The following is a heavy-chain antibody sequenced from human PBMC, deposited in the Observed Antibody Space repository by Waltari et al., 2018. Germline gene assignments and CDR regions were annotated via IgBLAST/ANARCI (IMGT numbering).Heavy chain of an antibody. Sequence: QVQLVESGGGVFQSGWSMRLSCAAAGFSLSKYAVHWVRQAPCKGLDWVGVTSPDGFNKYYADSVKGRFTISRDRSLQMSALRSEDTAVYYCARGGSDRAPLDYWGRGTLVTVSS. CDR1: GFSLSKYA. V-gene: IGHV3-30*15. CDR3: ARGGSDRAPLDY. J-gene: IGHJ4*02. D-gene: IGHD1-1*01. CDR2: TSPDGFNK.